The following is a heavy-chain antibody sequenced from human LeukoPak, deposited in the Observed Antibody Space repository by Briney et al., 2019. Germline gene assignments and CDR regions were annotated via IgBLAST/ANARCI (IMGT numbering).Heavy chain of an antibody. CDR3: ARAIPRAGRRYGSDRLGAFDI. V-gene: IGHV1-2*02. J-gene: IGHJ3*02. CDR1: GYTFTSYY. D-gene: IGHD3-10*01. CDR2: INPNTGGT. Sequence: ASVKVSCKASGYTFTSYYMHWVRQAPGQGLEWMGWINPNTGGTNYAQKFQGRVTMTRDTSISTPYMELSWLRSDDTAVYYCARAIPRAGRRYGSDRLGAFDIWGQGTMVTVSS.